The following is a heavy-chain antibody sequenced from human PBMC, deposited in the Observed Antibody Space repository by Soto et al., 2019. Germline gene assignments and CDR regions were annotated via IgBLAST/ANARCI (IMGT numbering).Heavy chain of an antibody. CDR3: ARHIRTDYGDRIYYYYYGMYX. CDR2: IYYSGST. D-gene: IGHD4-17*01. V-gene: IGHV4-39*01. CDR1: GGSISSSSYY. J-gene: IGHJ6*02. Sequence: SETLSLTCTVSGGSISSSSYYWGWIRQPPGKGLELIGRIYYSGSTYYNPSLKSRVTISVDTSKNPFSLKLSSVTAADTAVYYCARHIRTDYGDRIYYYYYGMYXWGQGTTVTVS.